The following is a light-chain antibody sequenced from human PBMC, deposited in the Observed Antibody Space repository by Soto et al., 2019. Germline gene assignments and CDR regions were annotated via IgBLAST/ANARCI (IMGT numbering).Light chain of an antibody. J-gene: IGLJ1*01. CDR2: DVT. Sequence: QSVLTQPAYVSGSPGQSVTISCTGTSSDVGGYDYVSWYQHHPGKAPKLVIYDVTYRPSGVSDRFSGSKSANTASLTISGLQAEDEADYYCSSYTSSSTYVFGTGTKVTVL. V-gene: IGLV2-14*01. CDR3: SSYTSSSTYV. CDR1: SSDVGGYDY.